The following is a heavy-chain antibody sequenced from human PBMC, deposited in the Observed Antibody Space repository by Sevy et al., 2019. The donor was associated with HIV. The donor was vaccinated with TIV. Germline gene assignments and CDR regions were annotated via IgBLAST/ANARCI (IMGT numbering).Heavy chain of an antibody. V-gene: IGHV3-7*01. D-gene: IGHD3-22*01. J-gene: IGHJ3*02. CDR1: GFTFSSHY. CDR3: AREALCYSDSERHYDDAFDM. Sequence: GGSLRLSCAASGFTFSSHYMSWVRQAPGKGLEWVANIKQDGSDNFYVESVKGRFTISRDNAKNSLYLQLSSLRAEDTAMYFCAREALCYSDSERHYDDAFDMWGPGTMVTVSS. CDR2: IKQDGSDN.